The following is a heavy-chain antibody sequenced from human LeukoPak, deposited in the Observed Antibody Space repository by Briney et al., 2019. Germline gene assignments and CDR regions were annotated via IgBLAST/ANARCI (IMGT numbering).Heavy chain of an antibody. Sequence: SETLSLTCTVSSGSISSGGYYWRWIRQHPGKGLEWIGYTYYSGSTYYNPSLKSRVTISVDTSKNQFSLKLSSVTAADTAVYYCARAHCSSTSCYEGEWFDPWGQGTLVTVSS. J-gene: IGHJ5*02. D-gene: IGHD2-2*01. CDR1: SGSISSGGYY. V-gene: IGHV4-31*03. CDR3: ARAHCSSTSCYEGEWFDP. CDR2: TYYSGST.